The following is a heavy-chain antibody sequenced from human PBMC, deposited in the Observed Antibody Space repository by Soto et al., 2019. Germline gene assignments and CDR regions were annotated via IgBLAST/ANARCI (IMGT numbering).Heavy chain of an antibody. J-gene: IGHJ3*02. D-gene: IGHD2-15*01. CDR3: ARDRHCSGGSCYSDAFDI. Sequence: QVQLQESGPGLVKPSQTLSLTCTVSGGSISSGGYYWSWIRQHPGKGLEWIGYIYYSGSTYYNPSLKSRVTISIDTSKNQFSLKLSSVTAADTAVYYCARDRHCSGGSCYSDAFDIWGQGTMVTVSS. V-gene: IGHV4-31*03. CDR2: IYYSGST. CDR1: GGSISSGGYY.